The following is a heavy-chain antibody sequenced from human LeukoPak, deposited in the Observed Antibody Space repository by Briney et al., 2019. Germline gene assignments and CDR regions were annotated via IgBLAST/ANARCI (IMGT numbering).Heavy chain of an antibody. CDR1: GGSISSYY. V-gene: IGHV4-4*09. Sequence: SETLSLTCTVSGGSISSYYWSWIRQPPGKGLEWIGYIYSSGSTNYNPSLKSRVTISIDTSKNQFSLKLSSVTAADTAVYYCARHLTRSSVCIEYWGQGTLVSVSS. D-gene: IGHD2-15*01. CDR3: ARHLTRSSVCIEY. CDR2: IYSSGST. J-gene: IGHJ4*02.